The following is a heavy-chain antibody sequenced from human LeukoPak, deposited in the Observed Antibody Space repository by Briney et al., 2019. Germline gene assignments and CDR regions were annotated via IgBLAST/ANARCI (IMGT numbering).Heavy chain of an antibody. D-gene: IGHD2-2*01. V-gene: IGHV1-69*04. CDR2: IIPILGIA. Sequence: SVKVSCKASGGTFSSYAISWVRQAPGQGLEWMGRIIPILGIANYAQKFQGRVTITADKSTSTAYMELSSLRSEDTAVYYCASSPVVPAATYYFDYWGQGTLVTVSS. CDR1: GGTFSSYA. J-gene: IGHJ4*02. CDR3: ASSPVVPAATYYFDY.